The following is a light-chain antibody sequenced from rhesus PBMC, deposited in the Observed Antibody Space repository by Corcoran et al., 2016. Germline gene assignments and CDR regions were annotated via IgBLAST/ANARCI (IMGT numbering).Light chain of an antibody. CDR1: SSDMGGYNG. CDR3: GSYRRCSTYI. CDR2: EVS. Sequence: QSALTQPPSVSKSLGQSVTISCTGTSSDMGGYNGVSWYQQHPGTAPRLLIYEVSQRPSGVSDRFSGPKSGNTASLTISGLQAEDEPAYYCGSYRRCSTYICGAGTRLTAL. J-gene: IGLJ1*01. V-gene: IGLV2-38*01.